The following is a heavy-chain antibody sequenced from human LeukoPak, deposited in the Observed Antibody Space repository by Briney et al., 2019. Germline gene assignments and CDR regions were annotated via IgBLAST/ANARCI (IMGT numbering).Heavy chain of an antibody. Sequence: GASVKVSCKASGYTFTSYAISWVRQAPGQGLEWMGRIIPIFGTANYAQKFQGRVTITTDESTSTAYMELSSLRSEDTAVYYCARDRSIVVVPAASYFDYWGQGTLVTVSS. V-gene: IGHV1-69*05. D-gene: IGHD2-2*01. CDR1: GYTFTSYA. CDR3: ARDRSIVVVPAASYFDY. CDR2: IIPIFGTA. J-gene: IGHJ4*02.